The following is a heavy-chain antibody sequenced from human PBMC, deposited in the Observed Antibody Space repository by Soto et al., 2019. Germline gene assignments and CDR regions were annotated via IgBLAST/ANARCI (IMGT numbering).Heavy chain of an antibody. D-gene: IGHD6-19*01. J-gene: IGHJ4*02. Sequence: GGSLRLSCATSGFTVSDHAMSWVRQAPGKGLEWVSGMSGRGGSTSYADSVKGRFAISRDNSKNILILQMNSLRAEDTAVYYCAKGSSYSGGWAPWDYWGQGTLVTVSS. CDR3: AKGSSYSGGWAPWDY. V-gene: IGHV3-23*01. CDR1: GFTVSDHA. CDR2: MSGRGGST.